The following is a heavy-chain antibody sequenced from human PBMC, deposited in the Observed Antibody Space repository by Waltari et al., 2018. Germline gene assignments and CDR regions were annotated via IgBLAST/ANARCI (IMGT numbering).Heavy chain of an antibody. D-gene: IGHD3-3*01. Sequence: QVQLQQSGPGLVTPSQTLSLTCAISGDSVSSNSAAWAWIRQSPSRGLEWLGRTYYRSKWYSHYAESVKSRMTINADTSKNEFSLQLTSVSPEDTGLYFCARTTITVFGVVVGALDNWGPGTLVTVSS. V-gene: IGHV6-1*01. J-gene: IGHJ4*02. CDR3: ARTTITVFGVVVGALDN. CDR1: GDSVSSNSAA. CDR2: TYYRSKWYS.